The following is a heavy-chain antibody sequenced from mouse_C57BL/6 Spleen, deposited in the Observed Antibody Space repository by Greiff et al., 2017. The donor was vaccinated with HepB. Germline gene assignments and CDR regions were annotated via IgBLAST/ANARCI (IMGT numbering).Heavy chain of an antibody. CDR1: GYTFTSYW. D-gene: IGHD2-1*01. CDR3: AVIYYGNSWFAY. Sequence: QVQLQQPGAELVMPGASVKLSCKASGYTFTSYWMHWVKQRPGQGLEWIGEIDPSDSYTNYNQKFKGKSTLTVDKSPSTAYMQLSSLTSEDSAVYYCAVIYYGNSWFAYWGQGTLVTVSA. CDR2: IDPSDSYT. J-gene: IGHJ3*01. V-gene: IGHV1-69*01.